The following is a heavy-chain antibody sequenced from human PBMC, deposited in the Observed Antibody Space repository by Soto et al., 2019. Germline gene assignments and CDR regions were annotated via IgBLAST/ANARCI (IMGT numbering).Heavy chain of an antibody. CDR3: ARDSTTMVTGFDN. D-gene: IGHD5-18*01. CDR1: GCIFAHYF. V-gene: IGHV1-46*01. CDR2: VDPNASST. Sequence: ASAKVSWKESGCIFAHYFMQWVRQAPVQGLERMAIVDPNASSTSPAHKFQGRVNLTRDASTGTVYLELNRLTSADTALYYCARDSTTMVTGFDNWG. J-gene: IGHJ4*01.